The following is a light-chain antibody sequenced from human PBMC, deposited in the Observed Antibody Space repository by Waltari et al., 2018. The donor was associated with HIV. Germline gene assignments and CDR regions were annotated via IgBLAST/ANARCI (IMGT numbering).Light chain of an antibody. CDR2: EVS. J-gene: IGLJ2*01. CDR3: SSYTSSSVL. V-gene: IGLV2-14*01. Sequence: QSALTQPASVSGSPGQSITISCTGTSSDVGGYNYVSWYQQHPGNAPKLMICEVSNRPAGVSNRFSGSKSGNTASLTISGLQAEDEADYYCSSYTSSSVLFGGGTKVTVL. CDR1: SSDVGGYNY.